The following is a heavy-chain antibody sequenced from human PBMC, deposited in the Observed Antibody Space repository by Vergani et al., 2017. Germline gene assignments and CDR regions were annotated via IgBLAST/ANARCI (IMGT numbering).Heavy chain of an antibody. D-gene: IGHD3-10*01. CDR2: IYHSGST. CDR3: ARFYGSGSYYSGGNSYYFDY. J-gene: IGHJ4*02. CDR1: GGSFSGYY. Sequence: QVQLQQWGAGLLKPSETLSLTCAVYGGSFSGYYWGWIRQPPGKGLEWIGSIYHSGSTYYNPSLKSRVTISVDTSKNQFSLKLSSVTAADTAVYYCARFYGSGSYYSGGNSYYFDYWGQGTLVTVSS. V-gene: IGHV4-34*01.